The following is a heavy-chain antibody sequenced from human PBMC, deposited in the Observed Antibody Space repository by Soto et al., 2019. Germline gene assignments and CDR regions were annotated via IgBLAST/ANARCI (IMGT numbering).Heavy chain of an antibody. Sequence: QVQLQESGPGLVKPSQALSLTCTVAGGSISSVDYYWSWIRQPPGKGLAWIGYIYYSGSTYHNPSLQSRVTISVDTSKNQFSVKRSSVTAADTAVYYCAIYCGNSVYFDYWGQGTLVTVSS. CDR1: GGSISSVDYY. CDR3: AIYCGNSVYFDY. D-gene: IGHD2-21*02. J-gene: IGHJ4*02. V-gene: IGHV4-30-4*01. CDR2: IYYSGST.